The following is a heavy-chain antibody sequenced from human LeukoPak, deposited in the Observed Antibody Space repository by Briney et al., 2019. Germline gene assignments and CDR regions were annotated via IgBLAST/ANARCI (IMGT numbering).Heavy chain of an antibody. CDR3: ARVGHYYYDSSGYYPFDY. V-gene: IGHV4-4*07. CDR2: VYSGGTT. D-gene: IGHD3-22*01. J-gene: IGHJ4*02. CDR1: GGSISGYY. Sequence: SETLSLTCTVSGGSISGYYWTWIRQSAGKGLEWMGRVYSGGTTSYNPSLKSRVTISVDTSKNQFSLKLSSVTAADTAVYYCARVGHYYYDSSGYYPFDYWGQGTLVTVSS.